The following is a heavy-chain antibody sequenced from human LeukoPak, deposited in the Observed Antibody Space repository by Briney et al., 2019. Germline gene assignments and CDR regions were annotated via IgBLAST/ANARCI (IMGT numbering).Heavy chain of an antibody. CDR3: AREEVTVAVHYFDY. CDR2: IYYSGST. V-gene: IGHV4-59*01. CDR1: GGSISSYY. D-gene: IGHD6-19*01. J-gene: IGHJ4*02. Sequence: SETLSLTCTVSGGSISSYYWSWIRQPPGKGLEWIGYIYYSGSTNYNPSLKSRVTISVDTSKNQFSLKLSSVTAADTAVYYCAREEVTVAVHYFDYWGQGTLVTVSS.